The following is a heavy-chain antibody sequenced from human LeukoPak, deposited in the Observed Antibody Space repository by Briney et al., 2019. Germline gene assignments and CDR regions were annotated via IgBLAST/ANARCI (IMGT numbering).Heavy chain of an antibody. V-gene: IGHV3-7*01. CDR1: RFPFSNYW. Sequence: GGSLRLSRAVSRFPFSNYWMTWVRQAPGKGLEWVGNINQDASEINYVDSVKGRFTISRVNAENSLYLQMNSLRAEDTAIYFCARDGHINSWSNDRFDYWGQGALVTVSS. CDR2: INQDASEI. J-gene: IGHJ4*02. D-gene: IGHD6-13*01. CDR3: ARDGHINSWSNDRFDY.